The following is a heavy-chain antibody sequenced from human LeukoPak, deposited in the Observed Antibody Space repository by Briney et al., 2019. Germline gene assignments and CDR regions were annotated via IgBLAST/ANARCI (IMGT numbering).Heavy chain of an antibody. CDR2: IYYSGST. V-gene: IGHV4-59*01. CDR3: ARVRGSGSYYMAFDY. CDR1: GGSISSYY. Sequence: SETLSLTCTVSGGSISSYYWSWIRKPPGKGLEWIGYIYYSGSTNYNPSLKSRVTISVDTSKNQFSLKLSSVTAADTAVYYCARVRGSGSYYMAFDYWGQGTLVTVSS. J-gene: IGHJ4*02. D-gene: IGHD3-10*01.